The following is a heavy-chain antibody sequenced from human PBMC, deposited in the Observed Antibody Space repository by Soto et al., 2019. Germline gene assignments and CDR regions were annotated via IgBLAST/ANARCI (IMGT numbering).Heavy chain of an antibody. J-gene: IGHJ4*02. V-gene: IGHV5-10-1*01. CDR1: GYSFAGSW. CDR3: ARQIYDSDTGPNFQYYFDS. CDR2: IDPSDSQT. D-gene: IGHD3-22*01. Sequence: PGESLKISCKGSGYSFAGSWITWVRQKPGKGLAWMGRIDPSDSQTYYSPSFRGHVTISVTKSITTVFLQWSSLRASDTAMYYCARQIYDSDTGPNFQYYFDSWGQGTPVTVSS.